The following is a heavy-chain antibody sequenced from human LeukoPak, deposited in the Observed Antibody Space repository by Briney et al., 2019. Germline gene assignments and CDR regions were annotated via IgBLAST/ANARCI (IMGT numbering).Heavy chain of an antibody. CDR1: GGSISSYY. CDR3: ARGGNYDFWSGYYVDYYYYGMDV. CDR2: IYYSGST. V-gene: IGHV4-59*01. D-gene: IGHD3-3*01. J-gene: IGHJ6*02. Sequence: SETLSLTCTVSGGSISSYYWSWIRQPPGKGLEWIGYIYYSGSTNYNPSLKSRVTISVDTSKNQFSLKLSSVTAADTAVYYCARGGNYDFWSGYYVDYYYYGMDVWGQGTTVTVSS.